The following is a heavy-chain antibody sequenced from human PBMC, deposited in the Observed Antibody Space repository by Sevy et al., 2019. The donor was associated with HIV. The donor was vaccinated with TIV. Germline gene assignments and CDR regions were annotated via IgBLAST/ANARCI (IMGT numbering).Heavy chain of an antibody. V-gene: IGHV6-1*01. J-gene: IGHJ5*02. D-gene: IGHD3-22*01. CDR3: ARDVWDSSGYYPALFDP. CDR2: TYYRSKWYN. CDR1: GDSVSSNSAA. Sequence: SQTLSLTCAISGDSVSSNSAAWNWIRQSPSRGLEWLGRTYYRSKWYNDYAVSVKSRITINPDTSKNQFSLQLNSVTPEYTAVYYCARDVWDSSGYYPALFDPWGQGTLVTVSS.